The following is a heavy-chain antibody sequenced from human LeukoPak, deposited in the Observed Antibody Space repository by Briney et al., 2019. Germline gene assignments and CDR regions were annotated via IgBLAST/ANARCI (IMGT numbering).Heavy chain of an antibody. J-gene: IGHJ4*02. D-gene: IGHD6-13*01. CDR2: IYTSGST. Sequence: SETLSLTCTVSGGSISSYYWSWFRQPPGKGLEWFGYIYTSGSTNYNPSLKSRVTISVDTSKNQFSLKLSSVTAADTAVYYCARAGVIAAAGTQGGDYWGQGTLVTVSS. CDR1: GGSISSYY. CDR3: ARAGVIAAAGTQGGDY. V-gene: IGHV4-4*09.